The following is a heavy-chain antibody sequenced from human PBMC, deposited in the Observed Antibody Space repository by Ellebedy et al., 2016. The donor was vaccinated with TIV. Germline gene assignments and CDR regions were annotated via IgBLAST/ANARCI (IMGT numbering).Heavy chain of an antibody. J-gene: IGHJ6*02. V-gene: IGHV1-24*01. D-gene: IGHD3-10*01. CDR2: FDPEDGET. Sequence: AASVKVSCKVSGYTLTELSMHWVRQAPGKGREWMGGFDPEDGETIYAQKFQGRVTMTEDTSTDTAYMELSSLRSEDTAVYYCATGPPRRGSYYSDHMDVWGQGTTVTVSS. CDR3: ATGPPRRGSYYSDHMDV. CDR1: GYTLTELS.